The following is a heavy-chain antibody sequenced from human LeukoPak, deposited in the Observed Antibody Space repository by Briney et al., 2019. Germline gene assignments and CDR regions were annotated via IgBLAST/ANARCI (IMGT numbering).Heavy chain of an antibody. J-gene: IGHJ3*02. V-gene: IGHV4-4*07. CDR1: GGSINSYY. Sequence: SETLSLTCTVSGGSINSYYWSWIRQPAGKGLEWIGRIYTSGTTNYNPSLKSRVTMSVDTSKKQFSLKLSSVTAADTAVYYCARHVVGYCSSTSCSVDAFDIWGQGTMVTVSS. CDR3: ARHVVGYCSSTSCSVDAFDI. CDR2: IYTSGTT. D-gene: IGHD2-2*01.